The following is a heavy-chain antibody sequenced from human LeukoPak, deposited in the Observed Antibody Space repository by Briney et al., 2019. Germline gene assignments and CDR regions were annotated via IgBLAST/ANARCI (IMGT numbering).Heavy chain of an antibody. CDR2: IHYSGST. CDR1: GGSLSSYY. D-gene: IGHD3-10*01. V-gene: IGHV4-59*01. J-gene: IGHJ4*02. CDR3: ARGPMVRGGLDY. Sequence: SETLSLTCTVSGGSLSSYYWNWIRQPPGKGLEWIGYIHYSGSTNYNPSLKSRVTISVDTSKNQFSLKLSSVTAADTAVYYCARGPMVRGGLDYWGQGTLVTVSS.